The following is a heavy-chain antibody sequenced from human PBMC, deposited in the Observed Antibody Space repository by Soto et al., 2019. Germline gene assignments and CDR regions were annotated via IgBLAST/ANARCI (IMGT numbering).Heavy chain of an antibody. Sequence: GASVKVACKASGYAFTSYYMHWVLQAPGQGLEWMGIINPSGGSTSYAQKFQGRVTMTRDTSTSTVYMELSSLRSEDTAVYYCARLLSAGRHGGGHYGLDVWGQGTTVTVSS. J-gene: IGHJ6*02. V-gene: IGHV1-46*01. CDR2: INPSGGST. D-gene: IGHD3-10*01. CDR3: ARLLSAGRHGGGHYGLDV. CDR1: GYAFTSYY.